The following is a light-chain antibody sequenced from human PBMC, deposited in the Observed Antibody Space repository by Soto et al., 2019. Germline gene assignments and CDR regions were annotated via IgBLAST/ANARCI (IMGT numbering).Light chain of an antibody. CDR2: DAS. Sequence: DIQMTQSPSTLSASVGDRVTITCRASQSISSWSAWYQQKPGKAPKLLIYDASSLESGVPSRFSGSGSGTEFTLTISSLQPDDFATYYCQQYNSYWWTFGQGTKVDIK. J-gene: IGKJ1*01. CDR1: QSISSW. CDR3: QQYNSYWWT. V-gene: IGKV1-5*01.